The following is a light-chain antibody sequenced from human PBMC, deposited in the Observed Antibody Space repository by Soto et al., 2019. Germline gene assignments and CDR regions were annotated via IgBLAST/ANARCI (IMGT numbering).Light chain of an antibody. CDR1: SSDVGGYNY. V-gene: IGLV2-14*01. J-gene: IGLJ2*01. Sequence: QSVLTQPASVSGSPGQSITISCTGTSSDVGGYNYVSWYQQHPGKAPKLMIYEVSNRPSGVSNRFSGSKSGNTASLTISGRQAEDEAAYYCSSYTSSSTLVVFGGGTKLTVL. CDR3: SSYTSSSTLVV. CDR2: EVS.